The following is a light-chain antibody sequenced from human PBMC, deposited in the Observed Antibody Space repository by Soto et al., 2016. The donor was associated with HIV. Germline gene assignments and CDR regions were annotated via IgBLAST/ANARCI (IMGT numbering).Light chain of an antibody. CDR3: QVWHSYTDNLV. V-gene: IGLV3-21*03. CDR2: DNS. CDR1: SIGSHR. Sequence: SYELTQPPSVSVAPGKTARITCGENSIGSHRVHWYMQKPGQAPVLVLYDNSDRPSGISERFSGSNSENTATLIIRGVEAGDEADYFCQVWHSYTDNLVFGGGTKLTVL. J-gene: IGLJ2*01.